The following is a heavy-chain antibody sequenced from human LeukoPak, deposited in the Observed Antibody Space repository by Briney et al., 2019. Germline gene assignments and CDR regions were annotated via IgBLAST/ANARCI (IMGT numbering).Heavy chain of an antibody. CDR1: GFTFSSYW. CDR3: AREGYYDSSGYYPGDY. J-gene: IGHJ4*02. CDR2: IKQDGSEK. Sequence: GGSLRLSCAASGFTFSSYWMSWVRQAPGKGLEWVANIKQDGSEKYYVDSVKGRFTISRDNAKNSLYLQMNSLRAEGTAVYYCAREGYYDSSGYYPGDYWGQGTLVTVSS. V-gene: IGHV3-7*01. D-gene: IGHD3-22*01.